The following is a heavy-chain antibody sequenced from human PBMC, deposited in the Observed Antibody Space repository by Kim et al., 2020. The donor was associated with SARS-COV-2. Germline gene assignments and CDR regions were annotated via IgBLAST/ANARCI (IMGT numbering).Heavy chain of an antibody. D-gene: IGHD3-10*01. CDR2: ISYVGSNK. J-gene: IGHJ5*02. CDR1: GFTFSSYG. Sequence: GGSLRLSCAASGFTFSSYGMHWVRQAPGKGLEWVAVISYVGSNKYYADSVKGRFTISRDNSKNTLYLQMNSLRAEETAVYYCAKVPTGRFGDLRDWFDPWGQGTLVTVSS. V-gene: IGHV3-30*18. CDR3: AKVPTGRFGDLRDWFDP.